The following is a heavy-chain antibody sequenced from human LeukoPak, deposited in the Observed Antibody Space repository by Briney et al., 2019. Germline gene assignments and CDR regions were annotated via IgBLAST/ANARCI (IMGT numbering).Heavy chain of an antibody. J-gene: IGHJ6*02. CDR3: ASAPLEILRFGGPENPTGMDV. Sequence: PSETLSVTRTDSGGSIASYFKWRLPQPPGKGLEWMGYIYYSGSTNYNPSLTSRVTISVDTSKNQFSLKLSSVSASDTAVYYCASAPLEILRFGGPENPTGMDVLGHRNTVTLSS. D-gene: IGHD3-10*01. CDR2: IYYSGST. CDR1: GGSIASYF. V-gene: IGHV4-59*01.